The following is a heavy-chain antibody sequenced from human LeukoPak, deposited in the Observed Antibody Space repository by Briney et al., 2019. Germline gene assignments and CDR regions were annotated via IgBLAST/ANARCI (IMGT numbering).Heavy chain of an antibody. Sequence: PGGSLRLSCTVSGFTVSSNSMSWVRQAPGKGLEWVSPISSSSSYIYYADSVKGRFTISRDNAKNSLYLQMNSLRAEDTAVYYCARVDYGSGSYGYYYYYYMDVWGKGTTVTISS. CDR2: ISSSSSYI. V-gene: IGHV3-21*01. J-gene: IGHJ6*03. D-gene: IGHD3-10*01. CDR3: ARVDYGSGSYGYYYYYYMDV. CDR1: GFTVSSNS.